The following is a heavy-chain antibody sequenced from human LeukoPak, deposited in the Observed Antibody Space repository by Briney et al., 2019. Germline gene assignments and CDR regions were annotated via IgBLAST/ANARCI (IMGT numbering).Heavy chain of an antibody. V-gene: IGHV5-51*01. CDR3: ARSAIHLVPAAVAGTIHFDY. Sequence: GESLKISCKGSGYSFTSYWIGWVRQMHGKGLEWMGIIYPGDSDTRYSPSFQGQVTISADKSISTAYLQWSSLKASDTAMYYCARSAIHLVPAAVAGTIHFDYWGQGTLVTVSS. J-gene: IGHJ4*02. CDR2: IYPGDSDT. D-gene: IGHD6-19*01. CDR1: GYSFTSYW.